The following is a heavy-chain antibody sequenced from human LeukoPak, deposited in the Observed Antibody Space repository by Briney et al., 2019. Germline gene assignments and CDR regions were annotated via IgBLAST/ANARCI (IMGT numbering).Heavy chain of an antibody. CDR2: INPSGGSA. D-gene: IGHD5-18*01. J-gene: IGHJ4*02. V-gene: IGHV1-46*01. CDR3: ARPVDTASLVN. Sequence: ASVKVSCKASGYTFINYYMHWVRQAPGQGLEWMGIINPSGGSAYYAQKFQGRVTMTSDVSTSTFHMEQSSLRSEDTAVYYCARPVDTASLVNWGQGTLVTVSS. CDR1: GYTFINYY.